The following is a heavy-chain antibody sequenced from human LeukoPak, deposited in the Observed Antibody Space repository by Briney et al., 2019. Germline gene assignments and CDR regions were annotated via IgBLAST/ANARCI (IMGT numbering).Heavy chain of an antibody. CDR1: GYSIGSGYY. CDR2: IYHSGST. D-gene: IGHD5-12*01. Sequence: PSETLSLTCAVSGYSIGSGYYWGWIRQPPGKGLEWIGSIYHSGSTYYNPSLKSRVTISVDTSKNQFSLKLSSVTAADTAVYYCARQGSIVATSVFDYWGQGTLVTVSS. J-gene: IGHJ4*02. CDR3: ARQGSIVATSVFDY. V-gene: IGHV4-38-2*01.